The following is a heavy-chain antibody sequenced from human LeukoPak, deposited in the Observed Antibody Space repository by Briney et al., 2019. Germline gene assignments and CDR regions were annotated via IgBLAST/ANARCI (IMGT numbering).Heavy chain of an antibody. CDR2: IWYDGSNE. J-gene: IGHJ4*02. Sequence: GGSLRLSCAASGFTFSRYGMHWVRQAPGKGLEWVAVIWYDGSNEYYADSVKGRFTISRDNSKNTVYLQMNSLRVEDTAVYFCAREYYSGNYYVFDYWGQGTLVTVSS. D-gene: IGHD1-26*01. CDR1: GFTFSRYG. CDR3: AREYYSGNYYVFDY. V-gene: IGHV3-33*01.